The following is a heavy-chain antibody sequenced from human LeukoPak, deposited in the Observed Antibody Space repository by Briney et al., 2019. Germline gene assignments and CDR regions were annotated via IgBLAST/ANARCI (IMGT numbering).Heavy chain of an antibody. Sequence: GESLKISCKGSGYSFTSYWIGWVRQMPGKGLEWMGIIYPGDSDTRYSPSFQGQVTISADKSINTAYLQWSSLKASDTAIYYCASRGSGGSLNYGMDVWGQGTTVTVSS. CDR1: GYSFTSYW. J-gene: IGHJ6*02. V-gene: IGHV5-51*01. CDR2: IYPGDSDT. D-gene: IGHD3-10*01. CDR3: ASRGSGGSLNYGMDV.